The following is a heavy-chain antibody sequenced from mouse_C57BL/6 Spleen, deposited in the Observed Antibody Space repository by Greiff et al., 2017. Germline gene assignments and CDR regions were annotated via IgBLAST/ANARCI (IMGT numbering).Heavy chain of an antibody. J-gene: IGHJ3*01. CDR3: TGDGRGWFAY. CDR1: GFTFSNYW. V-gene: IGHV6-3*01. D-gene: IGHD2-3*01. Sequence: EVKLLEDSGGGLVPPGGSMKLSCVASGFTFSNYWMHWVRQSPEKGLEWVAQIRLKSDNYATHYAASVKGRFTISRDDSKRSVYLQMNNLRSEDTGIYYCTGDGRGWFAYWGQGTLVTVSA. CDR2: IRLKSDNYAT.